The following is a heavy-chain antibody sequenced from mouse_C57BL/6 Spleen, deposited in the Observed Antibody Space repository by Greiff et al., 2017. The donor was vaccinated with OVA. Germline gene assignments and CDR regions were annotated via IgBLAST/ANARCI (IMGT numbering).Heavy chain of an antibody. D-gene: IGHD1-1*01. J-gene: IGHJ4*01. CDR3: AIGPIFITTVVDAMDY. V-gene: IGHV14-3*01. Sequence: VQLQQSVAELVRPGASVKLSCTASGFNIKNTYMHWVKQRPEQGLEWIGRIDPANGNTKYAPKFQGKATITADTSSNTAYLQLSSLTSDDTAIYYCAIGPIFITTVVDAMDYWGQGTSVTVSS. CDR2: IDPANGNT. CDR1: GFNIKNTY.